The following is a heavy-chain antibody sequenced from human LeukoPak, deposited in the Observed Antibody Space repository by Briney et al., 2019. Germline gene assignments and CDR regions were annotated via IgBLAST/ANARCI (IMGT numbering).Heavy chain of an antibody. Sequence: PGGSLRLSCAASGFTFSSYAMHWVRQAPGKGLEWVAVISYDGSNKYYADSVKGRFTISRDNSKNTLYLQMNSLRAEDTAVYYCARDFLPLTYYDSSGYPNWFDPWGQGTLVTVSS. J-gene: IGHJ5*02. CDR3: ARDFLPLTYYDSSGYPNWFDP. CDR1: GFTFSSYA. CDR2: ISYDGSNK. V-gene: IGHV3-30-3*01. D-gene: IGHD3-22*01.